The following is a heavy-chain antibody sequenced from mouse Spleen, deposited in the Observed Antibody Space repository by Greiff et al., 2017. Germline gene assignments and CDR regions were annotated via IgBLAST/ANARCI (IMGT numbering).Heavy chain of an antibody. Sequence: EVKVVESGGGLVKPGGSLKLSCAASGFTFSSYTMSWVRQTPEKRLEWVATISGGGGNTYYPDSVKGRFTISRDIAKNILYLQMSSLRSEDTALYYCTRRHFDYDGDWYFDVWGTGTTVTVSS. CDR3: TRRHFDYDGDWYFDV. J-gene: IGHJ1*03. CDR1: GFTFSSYT. D-gene: IGHD2-4*01. CDR2: ISGGGGNT. V-gene: IGHV5-9*01.